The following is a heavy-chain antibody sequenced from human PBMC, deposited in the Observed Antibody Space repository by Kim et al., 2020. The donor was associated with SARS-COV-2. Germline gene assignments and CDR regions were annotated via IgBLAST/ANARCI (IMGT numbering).Heavy chain of an antibody. CDR2: IKQDGSEK. Sequence: GGSLRLSCAASGFTFSSYWMSWVRQAPGKGLEWVANIKQDGSEKYYVDSVKGRFTISRDNAKNSLYLQMNSLRAEDTAVYYCARGRFYVPPYYYGMDVWGQGTTVTVSS. D-gene: IGHD3-10*01. J-gene: IGHJ6*02. CDR3: ARGRFYVPPYYYGMDV. CDR1: GFTFSSYW. V-gene: IGHV3-7*03.